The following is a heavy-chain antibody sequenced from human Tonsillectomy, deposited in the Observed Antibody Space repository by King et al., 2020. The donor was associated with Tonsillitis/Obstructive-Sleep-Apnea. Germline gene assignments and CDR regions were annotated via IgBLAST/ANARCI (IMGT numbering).Heavy chain of an antibody. CDR2: ISSSSSYT. J-gene: IGHJ4*02. CDR3: AGGIYDSSGYYPIHFDY. Sequence: VQLVESGGGLVKPGGSLRLSCAASGFTFSDYYMSWIRQAPGKGLEWVSYISSSSSYTNYADSVKGRFTISRDNAKNSLYLQMNSLRAEDTAVYYCAGGIYDSSGYYPIHFDYWGQGTLVTVSS. D-gene: IGHD3-22*01. V-gene: IGHV3-11*05. CDR1: GFTFSDYY.